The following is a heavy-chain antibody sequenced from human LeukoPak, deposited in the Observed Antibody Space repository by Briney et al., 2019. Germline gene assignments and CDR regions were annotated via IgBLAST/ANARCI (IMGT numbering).Heavy chain of an antibody. Sequence: GRSLRLSCAASGFTFSSYGMHWVRQAPGKGLEWVAVISYDGSNKYYADSVKGRFTISRDNSKNTPYLQMNSLRAEDTAVYYCAKEMGTTYYYYGMDVWGQGTTVTVSS. D-gene: IGHD7-27*01. J-gene: IGHJ6*02. CDR3: AKEMGTTYYYYGMDV. V-gene: IGHV3-30*18. CDR1: GFTFSSYG. CDR2: ISYDGSNK.